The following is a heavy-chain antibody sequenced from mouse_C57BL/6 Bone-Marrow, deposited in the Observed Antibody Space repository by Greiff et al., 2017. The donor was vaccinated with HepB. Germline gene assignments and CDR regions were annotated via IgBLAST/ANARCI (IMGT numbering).Heavy chain of an antibody. Sequence: QVQLKQSGPELVKPGASVKISCKASGYAFSSSWMNWVKQRPGKGLEWIGRIYPGDGDTNYNGKFKGKATLTADKSSSTAYMQLSSLTSEDSAVYFCARGSLGGYYFDDWGQGTTLTVSS. CDR2: IYPGDGDT. V-gene: IGHV1-82*01. CDR3: ARGSLGGYYFDD. CDR1: GYAFSSSW. D-gene: IGHD3-3*01. J-gene: IGHJ2*01.